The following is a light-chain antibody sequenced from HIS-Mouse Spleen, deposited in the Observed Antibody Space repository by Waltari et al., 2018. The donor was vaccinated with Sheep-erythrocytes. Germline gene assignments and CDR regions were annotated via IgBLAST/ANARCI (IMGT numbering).Light chain of an antibody. CDR1: SSDVGGYND. CDR3: CSYAGSYNHV. J-gene: IGLJ1*01. CDR2: DVS. V-gene: IGLV2-11*01. Sequence: QSALTQPRSVSGSPGQSVTIPCPGTSSDVGGYNDVTWYQQHQGKAPKLMIYDVSKRPSGVPDRFSGSKSGNTASLTISGLQAEDEADYYCCSYAGSYNHVFATGTKVTVL.